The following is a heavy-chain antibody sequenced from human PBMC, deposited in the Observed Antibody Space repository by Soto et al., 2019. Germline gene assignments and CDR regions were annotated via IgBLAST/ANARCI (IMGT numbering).Heavy chain of an antibody. CDR1: GFTFSSYG. J-gene: IGHJ6*02. CDR3: AKVSVAGGYYYYYGMDV. Sequence: QVQLVESGGGVVQPGRSLRLSCAASGFTFSSYGMHWVRQAPGKGLEWVAVISYDGSNKYYADSVKGRFTISRDNSKHTLYLQMNSLRAEDTAVYYCAKVSVAGGYYYYYGMDVWGQGTTVTVSS. CDR2: ISYDGSNK. D-gene: IGHD6-19*01. V-gene: IGHV3-30*18.